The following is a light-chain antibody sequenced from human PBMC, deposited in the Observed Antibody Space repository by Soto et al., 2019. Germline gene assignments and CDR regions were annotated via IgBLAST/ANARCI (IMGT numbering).Light chain of an antibody. CDR3: QQYSTYPLT. CDR2: KAS. J-gene: IGKJ4*01. V-gene: IGKV1-5*03. CDR1: QSIRSW. Sequence: DIQMTQSPSTLSTSVGDRVTITCRASQSIRSWLAWYQQIPGKAPKLLIYKASTLDSGVPSRFSGSGSGTEFTLTISGLQPDDFAIYYCQQYSTYPLTFGGGTEVEIK.